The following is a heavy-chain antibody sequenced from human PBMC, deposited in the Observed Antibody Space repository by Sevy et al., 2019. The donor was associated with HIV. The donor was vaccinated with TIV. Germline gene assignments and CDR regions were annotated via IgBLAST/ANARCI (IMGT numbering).Heavy chain of an antibody. Sequence: GGSLRLSCAASGFTVSSYWMSWVRQAPGKGLEWVANIKQDGSEKYYVDSVKGRFTISRDNAKNSLYLQMNSLRVEDTAAYYCARARAYYYDNSGYSFDYWGQGTLVTVSS. CDR2: IKQDGSEK. V-gene: IGHV3-7*01. CDR3: ARARAYYYDNSGYSFDY. D-gene: IGHD3-22*01. CDR1: GFTVSSYW. J-gene: IGHJ4*02.